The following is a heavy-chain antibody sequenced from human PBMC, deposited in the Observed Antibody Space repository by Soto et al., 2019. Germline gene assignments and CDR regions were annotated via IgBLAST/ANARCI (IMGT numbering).Heavy chain of an antibody. CDR3: GRGEYGMDV. J-gene: IGHJ6*02. CDR2: ISISSSYK. CDR1: GFTFSSYS. Sequence: SLRLSCAASGFTFSSYSMNWVRQAAGKGLEWVSSISISSSYKYSTDSVKGRFTISRDNAKNSLYLQMNSLRAGDTAVYYCGRGEYGMDVWGQGTTVTVSS. V-gene: IGHV3-21*01.